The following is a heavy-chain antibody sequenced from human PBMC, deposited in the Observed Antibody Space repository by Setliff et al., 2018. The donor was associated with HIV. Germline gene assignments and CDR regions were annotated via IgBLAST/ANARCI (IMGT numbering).Heavy chain of an antibody. CDR3: AKNRNLVVVISTFDC. CDR2: ISGGGSIT. D-gene: IGHD3-22*01. J-gene: IGHJ4*02. CDR1: GFTFNSYA. Sequence: GSLRLSCAASGFTFNSYAMSWVRQAPGKGLEWVSGISGGGSITDYADSVKGRFSISRDNSKNTLYLQMNSLRAEDTAVYYCAKNRNLVVVISTFDCWGQGTLVTVSS. V-gene: IGHV3-23*01.